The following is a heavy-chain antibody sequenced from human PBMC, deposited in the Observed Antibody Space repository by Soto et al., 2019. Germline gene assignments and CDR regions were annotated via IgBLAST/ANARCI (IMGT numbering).Heavy chain of an antibody. CDR3: ARSLWGSGYYLCFNY. CDR2: IIPIFGTA. CDR1: GGTFSSYA. Sequence: GSSVKVSCKASGGTFSSYAISWVRQAPGQGLEWMGGIIPIFGTANYAQKFQGRVTITADESTSTAYMELSSLRSEDTAVYYCARSLWGSGYYLCFNYWGQGTLVTVSS. V-gene: IGHV1-69*13. D-gene: IGHD3-22*01. J-gene: IGHJ4*02.